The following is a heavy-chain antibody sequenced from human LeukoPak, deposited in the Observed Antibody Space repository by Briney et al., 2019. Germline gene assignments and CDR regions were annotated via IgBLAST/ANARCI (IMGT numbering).Heavy chain of an antibody. D-gene: IGHD3-3*01. CDR2: ISSSSSYI. V-gene: IGHV3-21*01. J-gene: IGHJ4*02. Sequence: GGSLRLSCAASGFTLSSYSMNWVRQAPGEVLEWVSFISSSSSYIYYADSVKGRFTISRDNAKNSLYLEMSSLSAEDPGIYYCARGLDDFWSGLSPYWGQGNLVTVSP. CDR1: GFTLSSYS. CDR3: ARGLDDFWSGLSPY.